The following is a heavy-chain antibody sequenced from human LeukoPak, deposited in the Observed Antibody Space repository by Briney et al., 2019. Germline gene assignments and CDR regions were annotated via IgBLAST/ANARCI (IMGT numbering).Heavy chain of an antibody. J-gene: IGHJ3*02. CDR3: ARHENVLGYCGGGSCYDDAFDI. D-gene: IGHD2-15*01. CDR1: SGSISTYY. V-gene: IGHV4-59*08. CDR2: IYYSGST. Sequence: SETLSLTCTVSSGSISTYYWSWIRQPPGKGLEWIGYIYYSGSTNYNPSLKSRVTISVDTSKNQFSLKLSSVTAADTAVYYCARHENVLGYCGGGSCYDDAFDIWGQGTMVTVSS.